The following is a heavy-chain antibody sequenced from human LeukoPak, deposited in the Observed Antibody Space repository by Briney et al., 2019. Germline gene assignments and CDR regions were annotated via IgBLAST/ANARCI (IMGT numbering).Heavy chain of an antibody. CDR3: ARGPKWIQLWSLETGYMDV. CDR2: INPKSGGT. V-gene: IGHV1-2*02. Sequence: ASVKVSCKASGYTFTGYYMHWVRQAPGQGLEWMGWINPKSGGTNYAEKFQGRVTMTRDTSISTAYMGVIRLRSDAPAGNYVARGPKWIQLWSLETGYMDVWGKGTRVTVSS. D-gene: IGHD5-18*01. CDR1: GYTFTGYY. J-gene: IGHJ6*03.